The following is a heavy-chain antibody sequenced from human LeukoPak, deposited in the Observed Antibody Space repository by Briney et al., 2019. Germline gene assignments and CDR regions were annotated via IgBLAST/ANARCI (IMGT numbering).Heavy chain of an antibody. Sequence: PGGSLRLSCAASGFSFSSYEMNWVRQAPGKGLEWISYISASGTLTHYADSVEGRFTISRDNAKNSLYLQMNSLRGEDTAVYYCARGRRYCSSTSCYWNYFDYWGQGTLVTVSS. CDR2: ISASGTLT. CDR3: ARGRRYCSSTSCYWNYFDY. CDR1: GFSFSSYE. J-gene: IGHJ4*02. V-gene: IGHV3-48*03. D-gene: IGHD2-2*01.